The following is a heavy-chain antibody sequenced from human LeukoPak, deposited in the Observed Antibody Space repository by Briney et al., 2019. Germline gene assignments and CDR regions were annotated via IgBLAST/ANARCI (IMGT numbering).Heavy chain of an antibody. J-gene: IGHJ4*02. CDR1: GYTFTSYY. V-gene: IGHV1-46*01. D-gene: IGHD1-26*01. Sequence: ASVKVSFKASGYTFTSYYMHWVRQAPGQGLEWMGIINPSGGSTSYAQKFQCRVTMTRDTSTSTVYMELSSLRSEDTAVYYCAREGVGATTGDYWGQGTLVTVSS. CDR2: INPSGGST. CDR3: AREGVGATTGDY.